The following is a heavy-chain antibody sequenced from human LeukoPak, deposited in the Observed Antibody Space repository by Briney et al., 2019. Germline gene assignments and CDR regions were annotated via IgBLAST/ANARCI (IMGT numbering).Heavy chain of an antibody. J-gene: IGHJ4*02. CDR2: IIPIFGTA. CDR3: ARVYYDSSGYYHFDY. Sequence: SVKVSCKASGGTFSSYAISWVRQAPGQGLEWMGGIIPIFGTANYAQKFQGRVTITADESTSTAYMELSSLRSEDTAVYYCARVYYDSSGYYHFDYWGQGTLVTVSS. V-gene: IGHV1-69*13. D-gene: IGHD3-22*01. CDR1: GGTFSSYA.